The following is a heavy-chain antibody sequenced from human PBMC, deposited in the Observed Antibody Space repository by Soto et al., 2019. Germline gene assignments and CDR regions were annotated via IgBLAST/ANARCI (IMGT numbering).Heavy chain of an antibody. D-gene: IGHD6-13*01. J-gene: IGHJ4*02. CDR1: GYTFTSYD. CDR2: MNPNIGNT. CDR3: AREVTGYSSN. V-gene: IGHV1-8*01. Sequence: QVQLVQSGAEVKKPGASVKVSCKASGYTFTSYDINWVRQATGQGLEWMGWMNPNIGNTGNAQKFKGRVTMTRNTSIRTAYMELGSLRSEDTAVSYCAREVTGYSSNWGQGPLVTVSS.